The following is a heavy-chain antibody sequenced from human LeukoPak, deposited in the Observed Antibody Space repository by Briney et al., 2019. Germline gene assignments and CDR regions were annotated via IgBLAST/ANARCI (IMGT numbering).Heavy chain of an antibody. D-gene: IGHD3-10*01. CDR1: GHSFRCFH. CDR2: INHSGST. J-gene: IGHJ6*03. Sequence: SETLSLTCAVWGHSFRCFHWRWIRQPPGKGLEWIGEINHSGSTNYNPSLKSRVTISVDTFKNQFYLKLSSVSAAVKAVYSWDTAEFQATTHYGSGYYYMDVWGKGTTVTVSS. CDR3: DTAEFQATTHYGSGYYYMDV. V-gene: IGHV4-34*01.